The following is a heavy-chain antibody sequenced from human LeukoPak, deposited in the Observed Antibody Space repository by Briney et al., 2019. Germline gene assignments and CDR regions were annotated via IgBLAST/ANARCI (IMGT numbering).Heavy chain of an antibody. CDR1: GGSFSGYY. D-gene: IGHD6-19*01. CDR3: ARLPIQRKIAVAGTFPYYFDY. CDR2: INHSGST. J-gene: IGHJ4*02. Sequence: SETPSLTCAAYGGSFSGYYWSWIRQPPGKGLEWIGEINHSGSTNYNPSLKSRVTISVDTSKNQFSLKLSSVTAADTAVYYCARLPIQRKIAVAGTFPYYFDYWGQGTLVTVSS. V-gene: IGHV4-34*01.